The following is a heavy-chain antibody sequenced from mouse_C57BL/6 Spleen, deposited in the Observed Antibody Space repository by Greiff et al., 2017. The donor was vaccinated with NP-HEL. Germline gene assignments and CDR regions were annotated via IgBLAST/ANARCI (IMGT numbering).Heavy chain of an antibody. J-gene: IGHJ2*01. V-gene: IGHV1-72*01. Sequence: QVQLQQSGAELVKPGASVKLSCKASGYTFTSYWMHWVKQRPGRGLEWIGRIDPNSGGTKYNEKFKSKATLTVDKPSSTAYMQLSSLTSEDSAVYYCARSYDGYYGVFYFDYWGQGTTLTVSS. CDR3: ARSYDGYYGVFYFDY. CDR2: IDPNSGGT. CDR1: GYTFTSYW. D-gene: IGHD2-3*01.